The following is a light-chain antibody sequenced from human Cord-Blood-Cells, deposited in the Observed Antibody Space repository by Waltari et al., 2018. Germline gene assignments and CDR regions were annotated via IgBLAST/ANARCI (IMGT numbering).Light chain of an antibody. CDR3: SSYTSSSLYV. CDR1: RSDVGGYNY. V-gene: IGLV2-14*01. CDR2: EVS. Sequence: QSALTQPASVSGSPGQSITISCTGTRSDVGGYNYFPWYQQHPRKTPKLMIYEVSNRPSGVSNRFSGSKSGNTASLTISGLQAEDEADYYCSSYTSSSLYVFGTGTKVTVL. J-gene: IGLJ1*01.